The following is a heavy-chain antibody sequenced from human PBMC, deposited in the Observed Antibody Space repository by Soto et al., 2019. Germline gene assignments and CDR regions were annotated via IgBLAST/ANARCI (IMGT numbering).Heavy chain of an antibody. Sequence: SETLSLTCTVSGGSVSSAAYYWSWIRQPPGKGLEWIGYIYYSGNTNYNPSLKSRVTIAVDTSKNQFSLKLSSVTAADTAVYYCARLPPSKAADGPSRDYWGQGTLVTVSS. CDR3: ARLPPSKAADGPSRDY. V-gene: IGHV4-61*08. CDR2: IYYSGNT. CDR1: GGSVSSAAYY. D-gene: IGHD6-13*01. J-gene: IGHJ4*02.